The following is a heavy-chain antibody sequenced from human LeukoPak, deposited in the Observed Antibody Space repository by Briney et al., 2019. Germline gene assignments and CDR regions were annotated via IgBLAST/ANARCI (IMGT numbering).Heavy chain of an antibody. V-gene: IGHV3-23*01. CDR3: AKFEDCSSTSCYTHSDY. Sequence: GGSLRLSCAASGFTFSSYAMTWFRQAPGKGLKWVSAISGSGGSTYYADSVKGQFTISRDNSKNTLYLQMNSLRAEDTAVYYCAKFEDCSSTSCYTHSDYWGQATLVTVSS. CDR2: ISGSGGST. D-gene: IGHD2-2*02. J-gene: IGHJ4*02. CDR1: GFTFSSYA.